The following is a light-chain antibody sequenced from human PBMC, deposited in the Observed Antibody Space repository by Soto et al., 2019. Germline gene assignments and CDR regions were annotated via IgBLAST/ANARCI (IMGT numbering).Light chain of an antibody. CDR1: QSLLHSNGYNY. CDR3: MQALQTPRT. V-gene: IGKV2-28*01. J-gene: IGKJ1*01. Sequence: DIVMTQSPLSLPVTPGEPASISCRSSQSLLHSNGYNYLDWYLQKPGQSPQFLIYLGSNRASGVPDRFSGSGSGTDFTLKISRVEAEDVGVYYCMQALQTPRTFGLGNKVEIK. CDR2: LGS.